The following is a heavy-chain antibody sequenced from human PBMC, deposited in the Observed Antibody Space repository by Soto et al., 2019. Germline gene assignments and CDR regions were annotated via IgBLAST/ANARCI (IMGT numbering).Heavy chain of an antibody. CDR3: ARDRVPYVYVYYGMDV. Sequence: QVRLVESGGGVVQPGGSLRLSCAASGFDFYNYSMHWVRQAPGKGLEWVAIMSMDGTQKYYTDSVKGRFTISRDNSKSMFFLQMSSLRPEDTAVYLCARDRVPYVYVYYGMDVWGQGTTVTVSS. J-gene: IGHJ6*02. V-gene: IGHV3-30-3*01. CDR1: GFDFYNYS. D-gene: IGHD3-10*02. CDR2: MSMDGTQK.